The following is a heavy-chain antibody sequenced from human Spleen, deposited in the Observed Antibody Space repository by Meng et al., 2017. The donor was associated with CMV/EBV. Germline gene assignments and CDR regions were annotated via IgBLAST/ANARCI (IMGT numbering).Heavy chain of an antibody. CDR3: ARGHGN. J-gene: IGHJ4*02. CDR1: GFSVSSND. CDR2: IYRSGST. Sequence: GESLKISCAASGFSVSSNDINWVRQAPGKRLEWVSVIYRSGSTYYADSVKGRFTISRDDSENTLYLQLNSLRAEDTAIYYCARGHGNWGQGTLVTVSS. V-gene: IGHV3-53*01.